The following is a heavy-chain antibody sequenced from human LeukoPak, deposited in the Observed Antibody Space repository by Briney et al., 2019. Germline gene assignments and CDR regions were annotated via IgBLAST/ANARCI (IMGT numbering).Heavy chain of an antibody. CDR3: ARDLGYNYGYVGAFDI. CDR1: GFTFSSNY. Sequence: GGSLRLSRTASGFTFSSNYMSWVRQAPGKGLEWVSVIYSGGSTYYAESEKGRFTSSIDNSKNTLYLQMNTLRAEDTAVYYCARDLGYNYGYVGAFDIWGQGTLVTVSS. D-gene: IGHD5-18*01. V-gene: IGHV3-66*01. CDR2: IYSGGST. J-gene: IGHJ3*02.